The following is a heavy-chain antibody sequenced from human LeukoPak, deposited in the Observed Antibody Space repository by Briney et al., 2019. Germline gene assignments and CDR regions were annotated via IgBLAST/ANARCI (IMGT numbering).Heavy chain of an antibody. CDR3: AREWALNGWQGAMGFDY. Sequence: PSETLSLTCAVYGGSLSGYYWSWIRQPPGKGLEWIGEINHSGTTSYNPSLKSRLTISVDTSKDQFSLKLTSVTAADTAVYYCAREWALNGWQGAMGFDYWGQGTLVTVSS. V-gene: IGHV4-34*01. CDR2: INHSGTT. D-gene: IGHD1-26*01. CDR1: GGSLSGYY. J-gene: IGHJ4*02.